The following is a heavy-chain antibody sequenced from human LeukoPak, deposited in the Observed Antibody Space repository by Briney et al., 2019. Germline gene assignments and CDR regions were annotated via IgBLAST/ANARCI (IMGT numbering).Heavy chain of an antibody. CDR1: GGSISSYY. Sequence: PSETLSLTCTVSGGSISSYYWSWIRQPPGKGLEWIGYIYYSGSTNYNPSLKSRVTISVDTSKNQFSLKLSSVTAADTAVYYCASTVMVGHPYFDSWGQGTLVTVSS. V-gene: IGHV4-59*01. CDR2: IYYSGST. D-gene: IGHD3-10*02. CDR3: ASTVMVGHPYFDS. J-gene: IGHJ4*02.